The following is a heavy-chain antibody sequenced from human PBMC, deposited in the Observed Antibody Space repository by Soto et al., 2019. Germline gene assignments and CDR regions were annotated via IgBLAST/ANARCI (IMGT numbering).Heavy chain of an antibody. J-gene: IGHJ6*02. V-gene: IGHV4-59*01. CDR3: ARHLDPYFYSMDV. D-gene: IGHD1-1*01. CDR2: MYYSGNT. CDR1: GDSISNYY. Sequence: TETLSLTCTVSGDSISNYYWSWIRQPPGKGLEWIGYMYYSGNTNYNPSLKSRVSTSVDTSKNLFSLKLNSVTAADTAVYYCARHLDPYFYSMDVWGQGTTVTVSS.